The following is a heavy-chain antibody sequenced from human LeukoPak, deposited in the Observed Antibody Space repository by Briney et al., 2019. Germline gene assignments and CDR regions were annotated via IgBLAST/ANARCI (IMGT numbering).Heavy chain of an antibody. D-gene: IGHD3-22*01. CDR2: IYYSGST. CDR3: ARKTYYYDSSGYYPGGYFDY. CDR1: GGSISSSSYY. V-gene: IGHV4-39*07. Sequence: PSETLSLTCTVSGGSISSSSYYWGWIRQPPGKGLEWIGSIYYSGSTYYNPSLKSRVTISVDTSKNQFSLKLSSVTAADTAVYYCARKTYYYDSSGYYPGGYFDYWGQGTLVTVSS. J-gene: IGHJ4*02.